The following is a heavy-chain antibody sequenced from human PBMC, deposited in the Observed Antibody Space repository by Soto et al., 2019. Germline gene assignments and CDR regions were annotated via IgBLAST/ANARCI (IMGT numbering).Heavy chain of an antibody. CDR1: GFTFSSYG. J-gene: IGHJ4*02. Sequence: QVQLVESGGGVVQPGRSLRLSCAASGFTFSSYGMHWVRQAPGKGLEWVAVIWYDGSNKYYADSVKGRFTISRDNSKNTLYLQMNSVRAEDTAVYYCARDRHRWTRGWYTFDYWGQGTLVTVSS. CDR3: ARDRHRWTRGWYTFDY. D-gene: IGHD6-19*01. CDR2: IWYDGSNK. V-gene: IGHV3-33*01.